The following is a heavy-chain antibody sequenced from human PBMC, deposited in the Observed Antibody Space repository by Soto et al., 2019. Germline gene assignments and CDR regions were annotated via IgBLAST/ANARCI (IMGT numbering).Heavy chain of an antibody. CDR2: IYPGDSDT. CDR1: GHSFTSYW. J-gene: IGHJ6*02. CDR3: ARHFPYSYGRYYGMDV. V-gene: IGHV5-51*01. D-gene: IGHD5-18*01. Sequence: SGESLKISCKGSGHSFTSYWIGWVRQMPGKGLEWMGIIYPGDSDTRYSPSFQGQVTISADKSISTAYLQWSSLKASDTAMYYCARHFPYSYGRYYGMDVWGQGTTVTVSS.